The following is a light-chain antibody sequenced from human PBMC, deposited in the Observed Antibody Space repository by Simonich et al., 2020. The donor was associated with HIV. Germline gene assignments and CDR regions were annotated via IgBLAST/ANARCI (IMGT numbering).Light chain of an antibody. CDR3: AAWDDSLNGHVI. J-gene: IGLJ2*01. V-gene: IGLV1-44*01. Sequence: QSVLTQPPSASGTPGPRVTISCSGSNSNIGSNTVNWYQQLPGTAPKLLIYRNNQRPSGVPDRFFGSKSGTAASLAISGLQSEDEADYYCAAWDDSLNGHVIFGGGTKLTVV. CDR1: NSNIGSNT. CDR2: RNN.